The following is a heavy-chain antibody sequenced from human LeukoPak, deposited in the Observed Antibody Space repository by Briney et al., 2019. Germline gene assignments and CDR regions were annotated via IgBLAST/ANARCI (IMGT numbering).Heavy chain of an antibody. Sequence: PSETLSLTCTVSGGSISSGDYYWSWIRQPPGKGLEWIGYIYYSGSTYYNPSLKSRVTISVDTSKNQFSLKLSSVTAADTAVYYCAGDQDGSGYDAFDIWGQGTMVTVSS. CDR3: AGDQDGSGYDAFDI. CDR1: GGSISSGDYY. D-gene: IGHD3-10*01. V-gene: IGHV4-30-4*01. CDR2: IYYSGST. J-gene: IGHJ3*02.